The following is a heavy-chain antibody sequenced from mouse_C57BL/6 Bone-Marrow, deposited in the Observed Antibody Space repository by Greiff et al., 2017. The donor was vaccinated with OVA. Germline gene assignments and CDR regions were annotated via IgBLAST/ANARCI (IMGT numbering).Heavy chain of an antibody. V-gene: IGHV1-9*01. J-gene: IGHJ2*01. Sequence: VKLMESGAELMKPGASVKLSCKATGFTFTGYWIGEILPGSGSTIYNEKFNGKATFTVDTSSNTAYRLLSSLTTEDSAIYFSAKFVGWLLRFDYWGQGTTLTVSA. CDR3: AKFVGWLLRFDY. CDR1: GFTFTGYW. CDR2: ILPGSGST. D-gene: IGHD2-3*01.